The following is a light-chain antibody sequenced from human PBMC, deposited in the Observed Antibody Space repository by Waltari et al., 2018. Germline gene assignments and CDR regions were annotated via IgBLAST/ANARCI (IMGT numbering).Light chain of an antibody. V-gene: IGKV1-5*03. CDR2: KTS. Sequence: DIQMTQSPSTLSAFVGDRVTITCRASRSIGNWLAWYQQKPGKAPKLLIYKTSTLESGVPSTFSGSGSGTEFTLTISSLQPEDFATYYCQQYSSYVTFGQGTEVEVK. J-gene: IGKJ1*01. CDR1: RSIGNW. CDR3: QQYSSYVT.